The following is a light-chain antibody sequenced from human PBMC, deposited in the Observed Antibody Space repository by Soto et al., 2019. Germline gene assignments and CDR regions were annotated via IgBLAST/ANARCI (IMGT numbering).Light chain of an antibody. V-gene: IGKV1-5*03. CDR3: QQSNSYLRT. Sequence: DIQMTQSPSTLSASVGDRVTITCRASQSISSWLAWYQQKPGKAPKLLIYKASTLESGVPSRFSGSGSGTEFTLTISSLQPDDFATYYCQQSNSYLRTFGQGTKVEIK. CDR1: QSISSW. J-gene: IGKJ1*01. CDR2: KAS.